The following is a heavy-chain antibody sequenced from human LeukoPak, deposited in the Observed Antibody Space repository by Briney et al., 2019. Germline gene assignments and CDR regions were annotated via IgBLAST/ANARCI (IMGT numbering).Heavy chain of an antibody. J-gene: IGHJ3*02. Sequence: SETLSLTCTVSGGSISSYYWSWIRQPPGKGLEWIGYIYYSGSTNYNPSLKSRVSLSVDTSKNQFSLKMSSVTAADTAVFYCARGGARIFDIWGQGIMVTVSS. D-gene: IGHD2-15*01. V-gene: IGHV4-59*12. CDR2: IYYSGST. CDR3: ARGGARIFDI. CDR1: GGSISSYY.